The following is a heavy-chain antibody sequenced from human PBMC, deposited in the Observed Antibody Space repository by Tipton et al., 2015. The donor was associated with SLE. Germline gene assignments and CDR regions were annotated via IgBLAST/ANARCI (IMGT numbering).Heavy chain of an antibody. CDR3: ARLWGSYSGMDV. CDR1: GGPISSHY. CDR2: NYYSGST. V-gene: IGHV4-59*11. Sequence: TLSLTCTVSGGPISSHYWSWIRQPPGKGLEWIGYNYYSGSTNYNPSLKSRVTISVDTSKNQFSLKLSSVTAADTAVYYCARLWGSYSGMDVWGQGTTVTVSS. D-gene: IGHD3-16*01. J-gene: IGHJ6*02.